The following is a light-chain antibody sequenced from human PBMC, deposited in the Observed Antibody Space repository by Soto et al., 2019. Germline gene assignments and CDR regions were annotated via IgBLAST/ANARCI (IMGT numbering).Light chain of an antibody. CDR3: QSYDSSLSGCV. CDR2: GNS. Sequence: SVLTQPPSVSGAPGQMVTISCTGSSSNIGAGYDVHWYQQLPGTAPKLLIYGNSNRPSGVPDRFSGSKSGTSASLAITGLQAEDEADYYCQSYDSSLSGCVFGTGTRSPS. CDR1: SSNIGAGYD. J-gene: IGLJ1*01. V-gene: IGLV1-40*01.